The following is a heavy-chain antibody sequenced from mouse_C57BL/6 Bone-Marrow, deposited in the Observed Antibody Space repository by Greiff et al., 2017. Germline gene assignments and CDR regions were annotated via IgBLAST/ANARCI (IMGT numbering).Heavy chain of an antibody. CDR3: ARGGIYYDYDNYAMDY. V-gene: IGHV1-74*01. J-gene: IGHJ4*01. CDR2: IHPSDSDT. D-gene: IGHD2-4*01. Sequence: QVQLKQPGAELVKPGASVKVSCKASGYTFTSYWMHWVKQRPGQGLEWIGRIHPSDSDTNYNQKFKGKATLTVDKSSSTAYMQLSSLTSEDSAVYYCARGGIYYDYDNYAMDYWGQGTSVTVSS. CDR1: GYTFTSYW.